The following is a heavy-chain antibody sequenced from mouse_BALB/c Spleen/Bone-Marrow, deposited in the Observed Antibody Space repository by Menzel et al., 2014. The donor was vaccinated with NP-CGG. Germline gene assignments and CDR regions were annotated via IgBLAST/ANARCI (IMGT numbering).Heavy chain of an antibody. CDR3: ARSEDYGSSYVFAY. J-gene: IGHJ3*01. CDR2: INPYNDGT. Sequence: EVQLQQSGPELVKPGASVKMSCKASGCTFTSYVMHWVKQKPGQGLEWIGYINPYNDGTKYNEKFKGKATLTSDKSSSTAYMELSSLTSEDSAVYYCARSEDYGSSYVFAYWGQGTLVTVSA. D-gene: IGHD1-1*01. CDR1: GCTFTSYV. V-gene: IGHV1-14*01.